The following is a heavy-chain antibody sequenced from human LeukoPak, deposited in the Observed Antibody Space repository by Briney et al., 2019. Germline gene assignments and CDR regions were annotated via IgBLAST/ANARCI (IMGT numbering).Heavy chain of an antibody. D-gene: IGHD6-19*01. Sequence: ASVKVSFKASGYTFNHHGISWVRQAPGQGFEWLGWFSCFNGDTHYAQEFQGRVTMTRDTSTTTAYMELRSLRSDDTALYYCARDPTNTSGRYAYFDFWGQGTLVTVSS. V-gene: IGHV1-18*01. J-gene: IGHJ4*02. CDR2: FSCFNGDT. CDR3: ARDPTNTSGRYAYFDF. CDR1: GYTFNHHG.